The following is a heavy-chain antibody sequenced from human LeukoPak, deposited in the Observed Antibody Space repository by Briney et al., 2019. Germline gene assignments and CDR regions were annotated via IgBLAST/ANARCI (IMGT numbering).Heavy chain of an antibody. J-gene: IGHJ4*02. CDR3: ASCYDFWSGYYIH. V-gene: IGHV3-30*03. Sequence: GGSLRLSCAASGFTFSSYGMHWVRQAPGKGLKWVAVISYDGSNKYYADSVKGRFTISRDNSKNTLYLQMNSLRAEDTAVYYCASCYDFWSGYYIHWGQGTLVTVSS. CDR1: GFTFSSYG. D-gene: IGHD3-3*01. CDR2: ISYDGSNK.